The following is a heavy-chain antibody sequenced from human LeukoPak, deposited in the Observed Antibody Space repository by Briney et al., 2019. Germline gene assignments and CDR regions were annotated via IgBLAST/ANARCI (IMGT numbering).Heavy chain of an antibody. J-gene: IGHJ4*02. CDR2: FDPEDGET. Sequence: ASVKVSCKVSGYTLTELSMHWVRQAPGKGLEWMGSFDPEDGETIYAQKFQGRVTMTEDTSTDTAYMELSSLRSEDTAVYYCATGYDSSGYYPFPFDYWGQGTLVTVSS. CDR1: GYTLTELS. D-gene: IGHD3-22*01. CDR3: ATGYDSSGYYPFPFDY. V-gene: IGHV1-24*01.